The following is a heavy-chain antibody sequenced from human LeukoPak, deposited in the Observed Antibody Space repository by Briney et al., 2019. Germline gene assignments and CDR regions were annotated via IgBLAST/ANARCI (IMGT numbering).Heavy chain of an antibody. Sequence: GGSLRLSCAASRFTFSTYSMNWVRQAPGKGLEWVSSIISDSSYIYYADSVKGRFTISRDNAKNSLYLQMNSLRAEDTAVYYCARVTTVESFDYWGQGTLVTVSS. CDR3: ARVTTVESFDY. D-gene: IGHD4-23*01. J-gene: IGHJ4*02. CDR2: IISDSSYI. CDR1: RFTFSTYS. V-gene: IGHV3-21*06.